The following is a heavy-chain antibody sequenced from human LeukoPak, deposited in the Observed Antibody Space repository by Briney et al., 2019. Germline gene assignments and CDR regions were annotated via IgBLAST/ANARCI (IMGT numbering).Heavy chain of an antibody. D-gene: IGHD2-15*01. Sequence: PGRSLGLSCAASGFTFSSYGMHWVRQAPGKGLEWVAVISYDGSNKYYADSVKGRFTISRDNSKNTLYLQMNSLRAEDTAVYYCAKARACSGGSCYFYYYGMDVWGQGATVTVSS. CDR1: GFTFSSYG. J-gene: IGHJ6*02. V-gene: IGHV3-30*18. CDR3: AKARACSGGSCYFYYYGMDV. CDR2: ISYDGSNK.